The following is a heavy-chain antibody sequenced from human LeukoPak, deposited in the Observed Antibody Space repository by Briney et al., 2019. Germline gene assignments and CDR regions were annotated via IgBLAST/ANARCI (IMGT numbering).Heavy chain of an antibody. CDR1: GFTFSSLW. V-gene: IGHV3-7*01. CDR2: INQDGGTT. J-gene: IGHJ6*03. Sequence: PGGSLRLSCAASGFTFSSLWMSWVRQAPGRGPEWVANINQDGGTTYYVASVKGRFTISRDNAKNSLSLRMSSLRAEDTAVYYCTKDRQGPNQYHMDVWGKGTTVTVSS. CDR3: TKDRQGPNQYHMDV.